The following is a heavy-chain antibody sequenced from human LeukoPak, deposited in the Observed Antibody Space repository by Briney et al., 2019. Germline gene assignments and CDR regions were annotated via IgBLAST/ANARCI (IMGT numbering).Heavy chain of an antibody. CDR3: ARDRGTAVYYYYAMDV. D-gene: IGHD3-10*01. J-gene: IGHJ6*02. CDR1: GFTVSSSY. Sequence: GGSLRLSCAASGFTVSSSYMTWVRQAPGKGLEWVSITYSGGTTNYADSVKGRFTISRDNSKNTLSLQMNSLRAEDTAVYYCARDRGTAVYYYYAMDVWGQGTTVTVSS. V-gene: IGHV3-66*02. CDR2: TYSGGTT.